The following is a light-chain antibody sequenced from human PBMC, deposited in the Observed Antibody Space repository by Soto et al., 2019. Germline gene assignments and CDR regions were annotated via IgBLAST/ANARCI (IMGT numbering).Light chain of an antibody. V-gene: IGKV3-15*01. CDR3: QQYSDWLRT. Sequence: EIVMTQYPDTLSVSPGERAPLSCRASQSVSTNLAWYQQKPGQVPRLLLYGASPRATGIPARFSGSESGTEFTLTISSLQSEDFAVYYCQQYSDWLRTFGQGAKVEIK. CDR2: GAS. J-gene: IGKJ1*01. CDR1: QSVSTN.